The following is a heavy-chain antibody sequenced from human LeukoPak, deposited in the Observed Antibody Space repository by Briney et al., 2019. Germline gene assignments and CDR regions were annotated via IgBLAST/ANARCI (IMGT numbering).Heavy chain of an antibody. CDR2: ISGSGSTI. Sequence: GGSLRLSCAASGFTFSSYEMNWVRQAPGKGLEWVSYISGSGSTIYYAGSVKGRFTISRDNAKNSLYLQMNSLRAEDTAVYYCATWYYYDSSGYPLVDYWGRGTLVTVSS. D-gene: IGHD3-22*01. CDR1: GFTFSSYE. J-gene: IGHJ4*02. CDR3: ATWYYYDSSGYPLVDY. V-gene: IGHV3-48*03.